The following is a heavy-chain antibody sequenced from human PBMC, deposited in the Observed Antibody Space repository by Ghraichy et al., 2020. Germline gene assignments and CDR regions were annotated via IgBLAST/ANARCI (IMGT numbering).Heavy chain of an antibody. Sequence: GGSLRLSCAASGFTFSSYAMHWVRQAPGKGLEWVAVISYDGSNKYYADSVKGRFTISRDNSKNTLYLQMNSLRAEDTAVYYCARDWSWGWHETAPFDYGGQGTLVTVSS. CDR3: ARDWSWGWHETAPFDY. CDR2: ISYDGSNK. CDR1: GFTFSSYA. V-gene: IGHV3-30*04. D-gene: IGHD3-16*01. J-gene: IGHJ4*02.